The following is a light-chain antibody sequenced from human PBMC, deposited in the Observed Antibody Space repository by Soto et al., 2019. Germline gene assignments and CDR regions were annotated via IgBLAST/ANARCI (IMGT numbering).Light chain of an antibody. Sequence: QSVLTQPPSASGTPGQRVTISCSGSSSNIGGNTVNWYQQLPGTAPKLLMYTNNQRPSGVPDRFSGSKSGTSASLAISGLQSEDEDDYYCAAWDDSLNGVVFGGGTKVTVL. J-gene: IGLJ2*01. CDR3: AAWDDSLNGVV. V-gene: IGLV1-44*01. CDR1: SSNIGGNT. CDR2: TNN.